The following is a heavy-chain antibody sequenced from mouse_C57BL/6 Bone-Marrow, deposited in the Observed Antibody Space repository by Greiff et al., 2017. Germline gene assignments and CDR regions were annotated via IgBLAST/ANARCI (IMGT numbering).Heavy chain of an antibody. V-gene: IGHV14-4*01. D-gene: IGHD1-1*01. J-gene: IGHJ3*01. CDR1: GFNIKDDY. CDR3: TTSRIYCYGSSYSWFAY. Sequence: VQLQQSGAELVRPGASVKLSCTASGFNIKDDYMHWVKQRPEQGLEWIGWIDPENGDTEYASKFQGKATITADTSSNTAYLQLSSLTSEDTAVYYCTTSRIYCYGSSYSWFAYWGQGTLVTVSA. CDR2: IDPENGDT.